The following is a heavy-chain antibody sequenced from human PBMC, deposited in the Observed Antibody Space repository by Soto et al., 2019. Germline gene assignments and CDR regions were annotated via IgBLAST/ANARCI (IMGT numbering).Heavy chain of an antibody. D-gene: IGHD2-15*01. CDR3: AREGWPLLQTGMDV. CDR1: GLTFRSYS. CDR2: ISSSNRTI. Sequence: GGSLRLSCAASGLTFRSYSMNWVRQAPGKGLEWVSYISSSNRTINYADSVKGRFIISRDNAKNSLYLQMHSLRDEDTAVYYCAREGWPLLQTGMDVWGQGTTVTVSS. J-gene: IGHJ6*02. V-gene: IGHV3-48*02.